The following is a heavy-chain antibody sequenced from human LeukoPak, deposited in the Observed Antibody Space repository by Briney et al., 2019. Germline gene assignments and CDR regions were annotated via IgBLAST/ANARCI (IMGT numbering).Heavy chain of an antibody. V-gene: IGHV4-59*01. CDR2: IYYSGST. Sequence: SETLSLTCTVSGGSISSYYWSWIRQPPGKGLEWIGYIYYSGSTNYSPSLKSRVTISVDTSKNQFSLKLSSVTAADTAVYYCARKHPGSWYGLNWFDPWGQGTLVTVSS. D-gene: IGHD6-13*01. J-gene: IGHJ5*02. CDR1: GGSISSYY. CDR3: ARKHPGSWYGLNWFDP.